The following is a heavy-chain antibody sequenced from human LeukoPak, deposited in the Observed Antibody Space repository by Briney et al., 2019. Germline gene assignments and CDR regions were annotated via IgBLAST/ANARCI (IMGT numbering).Heavy chain of an antibody. CDR3: AKVVKEMVRGVGDFDY. D-gene: IGHD3-10*01. J-gene: IGHJ4*02. V-gene: IGHV3-23*01. CDR2: ISGSGGST. CDR1: GFTSSSYA. Sequence: PGGSLRLSCAASGFTSSSYAMSWVRQAPGKGLEWVSAISGSGGSTYYADSVKGRFTISRDNSKNTLYLQMNSLRAEDTAVYYCAKVVKEMVRGVGDFDYWGQGTLVTVSS.